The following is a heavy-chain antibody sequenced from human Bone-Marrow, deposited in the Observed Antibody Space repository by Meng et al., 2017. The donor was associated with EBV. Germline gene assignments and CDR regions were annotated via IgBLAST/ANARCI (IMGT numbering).Heavy chain of an antibody. J-gene: IGHJ4*02. CDR1: GGSISSSNW. CDR2: IYHSGST. D-gene: IGHD1-1*01. Sequence: QGDLRGSGDGLWKPSGTLSLTCAVSGGSISSSNWWSWARQPTGKGLEWIGEIYHSGSTNYNLYLKSRVTISVDKSTNQFSLKLSSVTAADTAVYYCLLQVQDDDYWGQGTLVTVSS. CDR3: LLQVQDDDY. V-gene: IGHV4-4*02.